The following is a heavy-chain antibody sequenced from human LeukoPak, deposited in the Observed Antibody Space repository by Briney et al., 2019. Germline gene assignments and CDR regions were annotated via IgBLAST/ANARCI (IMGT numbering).Heavy chain of an antibody. D-gene: IGHD6-25*01. CDR2: ISTSSSYI. CDR3: ARGSHGVAATDTPFDY. J-gene: IGHJ4*02. CDR1: GFTFSSYW. V-gene: IGHV3-21*01. Sequence: GGSLRLSCAASGFTFSSYWMSWVRQAPGKGLEWVSSISTSSSYIYYADSVRGRFTISRDNAKNSLYLQVNSLRAEDTAVYYCARGSHGVAATDTPFDYWGQGTLVTVSS.